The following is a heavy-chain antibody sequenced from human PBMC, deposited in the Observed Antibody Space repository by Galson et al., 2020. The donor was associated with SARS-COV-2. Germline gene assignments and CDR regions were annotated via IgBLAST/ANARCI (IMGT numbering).Heavy chain of an antibody. CDR2: LSSSGNTI. CDR1: GFTFSDYY. J-gene: IGHJ3*02. V-gene: IGHV3-11*04. Sequence: NSGGSLRLSCAASGFTFSDYYMSWIRQAPGKGLEWVSYLSSSGNTIYYADSVKGRFTMSRDNAKNSLYLQMNSLRAEDTAVYYCAREVRSSNNDAFDIWGQGTMVTVSS. D-gene: IGHD6-13*01. CDR3: AREVRSSNNDAFDI.